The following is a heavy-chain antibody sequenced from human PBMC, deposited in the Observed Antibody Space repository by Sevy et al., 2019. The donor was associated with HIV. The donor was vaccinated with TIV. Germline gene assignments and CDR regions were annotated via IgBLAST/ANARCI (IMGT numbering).Heavy chain of an antibody. D-gene: IGHD5-18*01. CDR2: IYSNGST. J-gene: IGHJ4*02. CDR1: GFPVSSNF. CDR3: ARGKSGYGYGLDY. V-gene: IGHV3-66*01. Sequence: GGSLRLSCAASGFPVSSNFMSWVRQAPGKGLEWVSVIYSNGSTYHADSVKGRFTISRDNSKNTLYLQMNSLRVEDTAVYYCARGKSGYGYGLDYWGQGTLVTVSS.